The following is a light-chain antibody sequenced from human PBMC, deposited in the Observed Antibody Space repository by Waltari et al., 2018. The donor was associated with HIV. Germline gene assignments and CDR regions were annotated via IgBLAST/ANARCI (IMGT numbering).Light chain of an antibody. CDR1: QSVSNN. CDR2: DAS. Sequence: EIVLTQSPATLSLSPGERATLSCRASQSVSNNFAWYQQRPGQAPRLLIYDASNRATGIPARFSGSGSGTDFTLTISSREPEDFVVYYCQQRSNWPRFTFGQGTRLEI. V-gene: IGKV3-11*01. CDR3: QQRSNWPRFT. J-gene: IGKJ2*01.